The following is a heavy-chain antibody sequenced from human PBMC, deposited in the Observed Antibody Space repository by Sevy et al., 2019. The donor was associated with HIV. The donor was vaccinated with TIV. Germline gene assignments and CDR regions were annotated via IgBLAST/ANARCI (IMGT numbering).Heavy chain of an antibody. J-gene: IGHJ4*02. CDR2: LSFGCGEI. CDR1: GFTFSKYS. Sequence: GGSMKLSCAASGFTFSKYSMSWVRQPPGKGLEWVSTLSFGCGEINYADSVKGRFTISRDNSKSSVYLQMNNLRPEDTAVYYCAREGCTKPHDYWGQGTLVTVSS. D-gene: IGHD2-8*01. CDR3: AREGCTKPHDY. V-gene: IGHV3-23*01.